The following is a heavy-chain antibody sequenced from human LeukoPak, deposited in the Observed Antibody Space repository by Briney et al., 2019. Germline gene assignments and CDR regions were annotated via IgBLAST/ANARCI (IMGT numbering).Heavy chain of an antibody. CDR1: GDSVSGNSVT. D-gene: IGHD2-2*01. Sequence: SQTLSLTCAVSGDSVSGNSVTWNWIRQSPSRGLEWLGRTYYRSTWYNDYAVSVRGRITVNPDTSKNQFSLHLNSVTPEDTAVYYCARRLTQYDCFDPWGQGILVTVSS. V-gene: IGHV6-1*01. CDR2: TYYRSTWYN. J-gene: IGHJ5*02. CDR3: ARRLTQYDCFDP.